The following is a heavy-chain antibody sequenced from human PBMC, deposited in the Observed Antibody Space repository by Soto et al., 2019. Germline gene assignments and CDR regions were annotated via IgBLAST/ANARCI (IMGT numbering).Heavy chain of an antibody. CDR1: GYTFTSYG. CDR2: ISAYKGNT. V-gene: IGHV1-18*01. CDR3: ARDQGGSYYG. D-gene: IGHD1-26*01. Sequence: QVQLVQSGAEVKKPGASVKVSCKASGYTFTSYGISWVRQAPGQGLEWMGWISAYKGNTNYAQKLXGXVXMXXDTSTRTAYMELRSLRSDDTAVYYCARDQGGSYYGWGQGTLVPVSS. J-gene: IGHJ4*02.